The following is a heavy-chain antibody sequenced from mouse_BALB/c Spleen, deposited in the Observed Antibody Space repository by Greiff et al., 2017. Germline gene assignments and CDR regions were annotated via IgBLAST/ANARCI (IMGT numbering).Heavy chain of an antibody. CDR1: GFTFTDYY. CDR2: IRNKANGYTT. J-gene: IGHJ3*01. V-gene: IGHV7-3*02. Sequence: EVHLVESGGGLVQPGGSLRLSCATSGFTFTDYYMSWVRQPPGKTLEWLGFIRNKANGYTTEYSASVKGRFTISRDNSQSILYLQMNTLRAEDSATYYCARDRGGSSSWFAYWGQGTLVTVSA. CDR3: ARDRGGSSSWFAY. D-gene: IGHD1-1*01.